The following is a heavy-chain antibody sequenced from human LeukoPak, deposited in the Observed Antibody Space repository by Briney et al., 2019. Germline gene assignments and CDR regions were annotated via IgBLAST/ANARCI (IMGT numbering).Heavy chain of an antibody. CDR3: ARAEGVVVAAHIDV. V-gene: IGHV1-18*01. CDR2: ISGYNGNT. CDR1: GYTFTRYC. Sequence: GASVKVSCKASGYTFTRYCIYLVRQAPGQGLEWMGWISGYNGNTKYAQKFQGRVSVTTDTSTSTAYMELRSLRSDDTAVYYCARAEGVVVAAHIDVWGKGTTVIVSS. D-gene: IGHD2-15*01. J-gene: IGHJ6*03.